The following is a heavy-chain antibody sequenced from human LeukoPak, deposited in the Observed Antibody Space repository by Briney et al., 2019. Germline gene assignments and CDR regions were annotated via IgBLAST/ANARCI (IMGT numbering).Heavy chain of an antibody. CDR2: IYTSGST. Sequence: SETLTLTCTVSGGSISSGSYYWSWIRQPAGKGLEWIGRIYTSGSTNYNPSLKSRVTISVDTSKNQFSLKLSSVTAADTAVYYCARVGGNSIMGAEDYWGQGTLVTVSS. CDR1: GGSISSGSYY. J-gene: IGHJ4*02. CDR3: ARVGGNSIMGAEDY. D-gene: IGHD4-23*01. V-gene: IGHV4-61*02.